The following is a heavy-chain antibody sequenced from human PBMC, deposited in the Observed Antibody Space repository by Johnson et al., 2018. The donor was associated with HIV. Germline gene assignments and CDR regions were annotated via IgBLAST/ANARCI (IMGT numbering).Heavy chain of an antibody. CDR3: ARESGWGHDAFDI. J-gene: IGHJ3*02. CDR1: GFTFSSFG. Sequence: QVQLVESGGGVVQPGRSLRLSCAASGFTFSSFGMHWVRQAPGKGLEWVAVIWYDGSDKYYADSVKGRFTISRDNSRNTVYLQMNSLRAEDTAVYSCARESGWGHDAFDIWGQGTMVIVSS. D-gene: IGHD3-22*01. CDR2: IWYDGSDK. V-gene: IGHV3-33*01.